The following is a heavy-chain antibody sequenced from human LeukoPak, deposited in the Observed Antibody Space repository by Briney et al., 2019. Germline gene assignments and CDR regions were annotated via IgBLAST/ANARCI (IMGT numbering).Heavy chain of an antibody. J-gene: IGHJ4*02. CDR3: AKDKYGSGSYSWSKRLDS. CDR1: GFTFSSYN. V-gene: IGHV3-21*01. Sequence: GGSLRLSCAASGFTFSSYNMNWVRQAPGKGLEWVSFISSSSSYIYYADSVKGRFTISRDNAKNSLYLQMNNLITEDTAVYYCAKDKYGSGSYSWSKRLDSWGQGTLVTVSS. CDR2: ISSSSSYI. D-gene: IGHD3-10*01.